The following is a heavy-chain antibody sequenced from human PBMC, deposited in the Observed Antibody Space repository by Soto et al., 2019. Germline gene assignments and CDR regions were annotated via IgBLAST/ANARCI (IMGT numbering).Heavy chain of an antibody. V-gene: IGHV3-23*01. Sequence: GGSLRLSCAASGFTFSSYAMSWVRQAPGKGLEWVSAISGSGGSTYYADSVKGRFTISRDNSKNTLYLQMNSLRAEDTAVYYCAKARDNYYDSSGYNYWGQGTLVTVSS. D-gene: IGHD3-22*01. CDR2: ISGSGGST. J-gene: IGHJ4*02. CDR1: GFTFSSYA. CDR3: AKARDNYYDSSGYNY.